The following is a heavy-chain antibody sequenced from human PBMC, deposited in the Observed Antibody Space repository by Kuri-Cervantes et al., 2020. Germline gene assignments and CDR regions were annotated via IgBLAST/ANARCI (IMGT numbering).Heavy chain of an antibody. D-gene: IGHD3-16*02. CDR1: GFTFNNYG. J-gene: IGHJ4*02. CDR3: AKDRRGDYAWGSYRPLDY. Sequence: GESLKISCAASGFTFNNYGMHWVRQAPGKGLEWVAFIRYDGSNKYYADSVKGRFTISRDNSKNTLYLQMNSLRAEDTAVYYCAKDRRGDYAWGSYRPLDYWGQGTLVTVSS. CDR2: IRYDGSNK. V-gene: IGHV3-30*02.